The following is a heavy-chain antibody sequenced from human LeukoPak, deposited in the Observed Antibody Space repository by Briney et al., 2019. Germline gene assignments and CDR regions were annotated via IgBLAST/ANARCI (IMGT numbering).Heavy chain of an antibody. D-gene: IGHD3-10*01. J-gene: IGHJ3*02. Sequence: PSETLSLTCAVYGGPFSGYYWSWIRQPPGKGLEWIGEINHSGSTNYNPSLKSRVTISVDTSKNQFSLKLSSVTAADTAVYYCARRRMVRGPSRAFDIWGQGTMVTVSS. CDR3: ARRRMVRGPSRAFDI. CDR1: GGPFSGYY. CDR2: INHSGST. V-gene: IGHV4-34*01.